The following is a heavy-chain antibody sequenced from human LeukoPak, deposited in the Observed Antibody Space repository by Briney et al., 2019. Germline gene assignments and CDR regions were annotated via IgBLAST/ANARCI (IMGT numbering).Heavy chain of an antibody. V-gene: IGHV1-46*01. CDR2: INPGGGNT. CDR1: GYTFTNYY. CDR3: ARIRDGYDDAYDV. Sequence: ASVKVSCKASGYTFTNYYMHWVRQAPGQGLEWMGLINPGGGNTNYAQNFQGRVTMTRNTSTSTVYMELSSLRSEDTAIYYCARIRDGYDDAYDVWGQGTVVTVPS. J-gene: IGHJ3*01. D-gene: IGHD5-24*01.